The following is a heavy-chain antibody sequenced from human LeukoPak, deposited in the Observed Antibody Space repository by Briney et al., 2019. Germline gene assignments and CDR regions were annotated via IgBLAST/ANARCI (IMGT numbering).Heavy chain of an antibody. CDR2: IYPGDSDT. CDR1: GYSFTSYW. Sequence: GESLQISCKGSGYSFTSYWIGWVRQMPGKGLEWMGIIYPGDSDTRYSPSFQGQVTISADKSISTAYLQWSSLKASDTAMYYCASRPAYCGGDCYAFDIWGQGTMVTVSS. CDR3: ASRPAYCGGDCYAFDI. J-gene: IGHJ3*02. V-gene: IGHV5-51*01. D-gene: IGHD2-21*02.